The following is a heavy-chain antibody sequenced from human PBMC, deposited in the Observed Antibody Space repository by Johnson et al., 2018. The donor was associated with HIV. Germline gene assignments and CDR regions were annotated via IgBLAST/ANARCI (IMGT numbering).Heavy chain of an antibody. CDR1: GFTFNSYA. CDR2: ISGGGSGT. J-gene: IGHJ3*02. Sequence: VQLVESGGGVVQPGRYLRLSCAASGFTFNSYAMNWVRQAPGTGLEWVSGISGGGSGTYSADSVKGRFTISRDNSQNTLHLQMNSLSAEDTAVYYCARDVRSGWHQGRDAFDICGQGTMVTVSS. V-gene: IGHV3-23*04. D-gene: IGHD6-19*01. CDR3: ARDVRSGWHQGRDAFDI.